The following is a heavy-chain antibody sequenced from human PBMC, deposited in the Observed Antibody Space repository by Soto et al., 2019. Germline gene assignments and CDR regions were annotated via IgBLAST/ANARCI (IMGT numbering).Heavy chain of an antibody. V-gene: IGHV3-30-3*01. Sequence: GGSLRLSCAASGFTFSSYAMHWVRQAPDKGLERVAVISYDGSNKYYADSVKGRFTISRDNSKNTLYLQMNSLRAEDTAVYYCARDLITMIVVVTQPYYYGMDVWGQGTTVTVSS. CDR2: ISYDGSNK. D-gene: IGHD3-22*01. J-gene: IGHJ6*02. CDR3: ARDLITMIVVVTQPYYYGMDV. CDR1: GFTFSSYA.